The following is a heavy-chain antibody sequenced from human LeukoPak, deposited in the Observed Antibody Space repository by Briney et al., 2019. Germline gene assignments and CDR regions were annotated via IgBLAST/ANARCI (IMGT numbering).Heavy chain of an antibody. CDR1: GFTFSSYG. J-gene: IGHJ4*02. CDR3: APIMITFGGVIPFDY. D-gene: IGHD3-16*02. CDR2: IRYDGSNK. Sequence: PGGSLRLSCAASGFTFSSYGMHWVRQAPGKGLEWVAFIRYDGSNKYYADSVKGRFTISRDNSKNTLYLQMNSLRAEDTAVYYCAPIMITFGGVIPFDYWAQGTLVTVSS. V-gene: IGHV3-30*02.